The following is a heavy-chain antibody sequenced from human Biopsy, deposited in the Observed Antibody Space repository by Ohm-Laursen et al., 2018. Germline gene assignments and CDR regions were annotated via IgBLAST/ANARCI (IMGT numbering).Heavy chain of an antibody. Sequence: SLRLSCAAAGFSFTSYTMNWVRQVPGKGLEWVSSITSRSGYKYYADSVKGRFTISRDNAKNSLYLQMNSLRADDTAVYFCASLGLVWFGELLSVPFGMDVWGQGTTVTVSS. D-gene: IGHD3-10*01. J-gene: IGHJ6*02. V-gene: IGHV3-21*01. CDR1: GFSFTSYT. CDR3: ASLGLVWFGELLSVPFGMDV. CDR2: ITSRSGYK.